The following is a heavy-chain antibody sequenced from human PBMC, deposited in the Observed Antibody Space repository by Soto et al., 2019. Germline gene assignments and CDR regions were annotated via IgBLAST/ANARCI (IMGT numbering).Heavy chain of an antibody. CDR3: AKDTIAPRAVAGTFDY. J-gene: IGHJ4*02. CDR2: IYHSGST. CDR1: GYSISSGYY. V-gene: IGHV4-38-2*02. D-gene: IGHD6-19*01. Sequence: SETLSLTRTVSGYSISSGYYWGWIRQPPGKGLEWIGSIYHSGSTYYNPSLKSRVTISVDTSKNQFSLKLSSVTAADTAVYYCAKDTIAPRAVAGTFDYWGQGTLVTVSS.